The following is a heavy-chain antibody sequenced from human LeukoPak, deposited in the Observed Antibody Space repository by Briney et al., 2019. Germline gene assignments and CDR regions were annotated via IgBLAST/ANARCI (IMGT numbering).Heavy chain of an antibody. CDR3: AKGGGYGLIDY. CDR1: GASASGSNYY. Sequence: SETLSLTCAVSGASASGSNYYWGWIRQPPGKGLEWIGNIYSSGSTYYNASLQSRVTVSIDTSKNQFSLRLNSVTAADTAMYYCAKGGGYGLIDYWGQGTRVTVSS. J-gene: IGHJ4*02. D-gene: IGHD1-26*01. CDR2: IYSSGST. V-gene: IGHV4-39*07.